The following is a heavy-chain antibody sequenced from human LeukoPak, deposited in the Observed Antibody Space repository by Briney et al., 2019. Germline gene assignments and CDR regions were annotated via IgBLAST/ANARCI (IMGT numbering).Heavy chain of an antibody. D-gene: IGHD1-26*01. CDR2: IIPIFGTA. CDR1: GGAFSSYA. J-gene: IGHJ4*02. Sequence: SVKVSCKASGGAFSSYAISWVRQAPGQGLEWMGGIIPIFGTANYAQKFQGRVTITADESTSTAYMELSSLRSEDTAVYYCVGATQWKNNFDYWGQGTLVTVSS. CDR3: VGATQWKNNFDY. V-gene: IGHV1-69*13.